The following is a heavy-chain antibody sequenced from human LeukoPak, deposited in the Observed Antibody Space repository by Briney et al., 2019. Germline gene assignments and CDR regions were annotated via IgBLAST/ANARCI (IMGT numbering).Heavy chain of an antibody. Sequence: SETLSLTCAVSGGYISSSNWWSWVRPAPGKGLEWIGEIFHSGSTKYNPSLKSRVTISVDKSKNQFSLKLSSVTAADTAVYYCARGEGYSSTWYQPHFDYWGQGILVTVSS. CDR1: GGYISSSNW. J-gene: IGHJ4*02. CDR3: ARGEGYSSTWYQPHFDY. V-gene: IGHV4-4*02. CDR2: IFHSGST. D-gene: IGHD6-13*01.